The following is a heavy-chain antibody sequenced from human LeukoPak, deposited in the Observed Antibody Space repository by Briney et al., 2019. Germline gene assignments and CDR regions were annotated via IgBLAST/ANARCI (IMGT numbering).Heavy chain of an antibody. J-gene: IGHJ4*02. D-gene: IGHD6-13*01. Sequence: GGSLRLSCAASGFTFSSYWMSWVRQAPGKGLEWVANIKQDGSEKYYVDSVKGRFTISRDDAKNSLYLQMNSLRAEDTAVYYCASIAAAGTEEFDYWGQGTLVTVSS. CDR3: ASIAAAGTEEFDY. CDR2: IKQDGSEK. CDR1: GFTFSSYW. V-gene: IGHV3-7*01.